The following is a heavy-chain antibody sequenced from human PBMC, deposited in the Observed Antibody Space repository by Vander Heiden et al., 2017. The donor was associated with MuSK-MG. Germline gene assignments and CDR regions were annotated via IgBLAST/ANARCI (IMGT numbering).Heavy chain of an antibody. CDR2: IYYSGST. V-gene: IGHV4-59*01. D-gene: IGHD6-13*01. CDR3: ARSYSSSWPYYYYYYMDV. Sequence: QVQLQEAGPGLVKPSETVSLTCTVSGGSISSYYWSWNRQPPGKGVEWIGYIYYSGSTNYNPSLKSRVTISVDTSKNQFSLKLSSVTAADRAVYYCARSYSSSWPYYYYYYMDVWGKGTTVTVSS. CDR1: GGSISSYY. J-gene: IGHJ6*03.